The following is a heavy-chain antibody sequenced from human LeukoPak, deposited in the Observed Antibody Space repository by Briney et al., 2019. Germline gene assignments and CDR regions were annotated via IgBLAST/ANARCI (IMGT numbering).Heavy chain of an antibody. Sequence: GGSLRLSCAASGFTFSSYGMSWVRQAPGKGLEWFSAISGRGGCTYYADSVKGRFTTTGDNYKNTLYLQMNSMRAEDKAVYYCAKGDIVATIPPYYFDYWGQGTLVTVSS. CDR1: GFTFSSYG. D-gene: IGHD5-12*01. V-gene: IGHV3-23*01. J-gene: IGHJ4*02. CDR3: AKGDIVATIPPYYFDY. CDR2: ISGRGGCT.